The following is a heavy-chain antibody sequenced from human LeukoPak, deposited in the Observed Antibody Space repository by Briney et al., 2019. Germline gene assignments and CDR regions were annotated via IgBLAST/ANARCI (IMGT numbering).Heavy chain of an antibody. CDR3: ASSTRSATVTPIDY. V-gene: IGHV4-34*01. CDR2: INHSGST. D-gene: IGHD4-17*01. Sequence: SETLSLTCAVYGGSFSGYYWSWIRQPPGKGLEWIGEINHSGSTNYNPSLKSRVTISVDTSKNQFSLKLSSVTAADTAVYYCASSTRSATVTPIDYWGQGTLVAVSS. J-gene: IGHJ4*02. CDR1: GGSFSGYY.